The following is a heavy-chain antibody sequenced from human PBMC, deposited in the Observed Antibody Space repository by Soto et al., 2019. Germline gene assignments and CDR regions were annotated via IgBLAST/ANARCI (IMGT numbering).Heavy chain of an antibody. D-gene: IGHD3-22*01. CDR3: TTRLYYYDSSGYRGYDAFDI. V-gene: IGHV3-15*07. CDR2: IKSKTDGGTT. CDR1: GFTFSNAW. J-gene: IGHJ3*02. Sequence: GSLRLSCAASGFTFSNAWMNWVRQAPGKGLEWVGRIKSKTDGGTTDYAAPVKGRFTISRDDSKNTLYLQMNSLKTEDTAVYYCTTRLYYYDSSGYRGYDAFDIWGQGTMVTVSS.